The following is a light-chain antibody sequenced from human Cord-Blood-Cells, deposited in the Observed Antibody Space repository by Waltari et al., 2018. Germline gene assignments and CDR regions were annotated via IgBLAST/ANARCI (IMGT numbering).Light chain of an antibody. CDR3: SSYTSSSTWV. V-gene: IGLV2-14*01. Sequence: QPALTQPASVSGSPGQSITISCPGTSSDVGGYNYVSWYQQHPAKAPKLMIYDVSKRPSGVSNRFSGSKSGNTTSLTISGLQAEDEADYYCSSYTSSSTWVFGGGTKLTVL. J-gene: IGLJ3*02. CDR2: DVS. CDR1: SSDVGGYNY.